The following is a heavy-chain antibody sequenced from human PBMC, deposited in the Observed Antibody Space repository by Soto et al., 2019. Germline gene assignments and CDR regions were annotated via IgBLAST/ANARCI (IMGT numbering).Heavy chain of an antibody. CDR3: ASSKMATSPSRYYFDY. D-gene: IGHD5-12*01. CDR1: GGTFSSYA. J-gene: IGHJ4*02. V-gene: IGHV1-69*12. CDR2: IIPIFGTA. Sequence: QVQLVQSGAEVKKPGSSVKVSCKASGGTFSSYAISWVRQAPGQGLEWMGGIIPIFGTANYAQKFQGRVTITADESTSTAYMELSSLRSEDTAVYYCASSKMATSPSRYYFDYWGQGPLVTVSS.